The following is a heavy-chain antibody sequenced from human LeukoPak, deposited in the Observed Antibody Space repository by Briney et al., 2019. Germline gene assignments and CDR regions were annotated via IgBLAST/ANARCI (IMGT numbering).Heavy chain of an antibody. D-gene: IGHD3-3*01. CDR3: ASEIIFGSFDY. Sequence: GGSLRLSCAASGFTFNTYGMHWVRQAPGKGLEWVAVISYDGSNKYYADSVKGRFTISRDNSKNTLYLQMNSLRAEDTAVYYCASEIIFGSFDYWGQGTLVTVSS. V-gene: IGHV3-30*03. J-gene: IGHJ4*02. CDR1: GFTFNTYG. CDR2: ISYDGSNK.